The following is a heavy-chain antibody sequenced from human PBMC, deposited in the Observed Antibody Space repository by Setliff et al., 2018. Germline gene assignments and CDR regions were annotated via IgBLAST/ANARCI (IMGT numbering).Heavy chain of an antibody. CDR2: INHRGST. J-gene: IGHJ3*02. CDR3: ARGRMRGSCSGPSCTYDPFDI. D-gene: IGHD2-2*01. Sequence: SETLSLTCAVYGDSFSDYYWSWIRQPPGKGLEWIEEINHRGSTNYSPSLRSRVTMSVDTSKNQFSLILRSVTAADTSVYYCARGRMRGSCSGPSCTYDPFDIWGQGTPVTVSS. V-gene: IGHV4-34*01. CDR1: GDSFSDYY.